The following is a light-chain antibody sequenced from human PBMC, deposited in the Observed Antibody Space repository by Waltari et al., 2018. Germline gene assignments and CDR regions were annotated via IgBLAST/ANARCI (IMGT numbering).Light chain of an antibody. V-gene: IGLV1-40*01. CDR2: GNS. CDR3: QSYDSSLSVV. Sequence: QSVLTQPPSVSGAPGQRVTISCTGRSPNIGAGSDVHWYQQLPGTAPKLPIYGNSNRPSGVPDRFSGSKSGTSASLAITGLQAEDEADYYCQSYDSSLSVVFGGGTKLTVL. J-gene: IGLJ2*01. CDR1: SPNIGAGSD.